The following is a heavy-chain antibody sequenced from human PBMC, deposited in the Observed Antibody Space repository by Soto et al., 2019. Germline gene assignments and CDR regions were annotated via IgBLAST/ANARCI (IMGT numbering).Heavy chain of an antibody. D-gene: IGHD4-17*01. CDR2: MNPNSGNT. CDR1: GYTFTSYD. V-gene: IGHV1-8*01. J-gene: IGHJ3*02. Sequence: ASVKVSCKASGYTFTSYDINWVRQATGQGLEWMGWMNPNSGNTGYAQKFQGRVTMTRNTSISTACMELSSLRAEDTALYHCARGYLTTPAFDIWGQGTMVTVS. CDR3: ARGYLTTPAFDI.